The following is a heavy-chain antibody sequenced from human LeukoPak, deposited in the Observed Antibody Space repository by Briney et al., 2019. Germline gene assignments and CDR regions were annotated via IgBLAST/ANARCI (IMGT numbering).Heavy chain of an antibody. CDR2: ISSSSSYI. Sequence: KTGGSLRLSCAASGFTFSSYSMHCVRQAPGKGLEWVSSISSSSSYIYYADSVRGRFTISRDNAKNSLYLQMNSLRAEDTAVYYCARGPGGRFGDAEYFDYWGQGTLVTVSS. CDR3: ARGPGGRFGDAEYFDY. V-gene: IGHV3-21*01. CDR1: GFTFSSYS. D-gene: IGHD3-10*01. J-gene: IGHJ4*02.